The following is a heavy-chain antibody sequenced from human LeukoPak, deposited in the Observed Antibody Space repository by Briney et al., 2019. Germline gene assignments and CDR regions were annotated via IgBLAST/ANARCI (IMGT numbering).Heavy chain of an antibody. D-gene: IGHD1-7*01. J-gene: IGHJ5*02. CDR1: GGSFSGYY. Sequence: SETLSLTCAVYGGSFSGYYWSWLRQAPGKGLEWIGEINHSGSTNYNPSLKSRVTISVDTSKNQFSLKLSSVTAADTAVYYCARGLGITGTNFDPWGQGTLVTVSS. CDR2: INHSGST. V-gene: IGHV4-34*01. CDR3: ARGLGITGTNFDP.